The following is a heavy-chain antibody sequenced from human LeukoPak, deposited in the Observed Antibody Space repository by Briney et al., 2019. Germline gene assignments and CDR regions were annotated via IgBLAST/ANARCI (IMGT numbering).Heavy chain of an antibody. CDR3: ARDAGDYATYFDY. D-gene: IGHD4-17*01. CDR1: GGSISSSNW. CDR2: IYHSGST. Sequence: SGTLFLTCAVSGGSISSSNWWSWVRQPPGKGLEWIGEIYHSGSTNYNPSLKSRVTISVDKSKNQFSLKLSSVTAADTAVYYCARDAGDYATYFDYWGQGTLVTVSS. J-gene: IGHJ4*02. V-gene: IGHV4-4*02.